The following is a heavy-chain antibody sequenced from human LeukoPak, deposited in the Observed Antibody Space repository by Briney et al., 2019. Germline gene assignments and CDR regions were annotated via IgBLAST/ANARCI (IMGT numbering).Heavy chain of an antibody. CDR3: ARRSMVQHMDV. V-gene: IGHV7-4-1*02. Sequence: ASVKVSCKASGYTFSSYGISWVRQAPGQGLEYMGWIDTNTGNPSYAQAFTGWIVFSLDTSVSTAYLEIRSLKAEDSAVYFCARRSMVQHMDVWGKGTTVIVSS. J-gene: IGHJ6*03. D-gene: IGHD3-10*01. CDR2: IDTNTGNP. CDR1: GYTFSSYG.